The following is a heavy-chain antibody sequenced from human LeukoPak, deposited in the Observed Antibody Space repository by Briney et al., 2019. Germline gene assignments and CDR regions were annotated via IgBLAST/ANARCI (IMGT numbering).Heavy chain of an antibody. CDR2: IIPILGIA. CDR3: ARETSIAAAVSFWFDP. CDR1: GGTFSSYA. Sequence: GASVKVSCKASGGTFSSYAISWVRQAPGQGLEWMGRIIPILGIANYAQKFQGRVTITADKSTSTAYMELSSLRSEDTAVYYCARETSIAAAVSFWFDPWGQGTLVTVSS. D-gene: IGHD6-13*01. J-gene: IGHJ5*02. V-gene: IGHV1-69*04.